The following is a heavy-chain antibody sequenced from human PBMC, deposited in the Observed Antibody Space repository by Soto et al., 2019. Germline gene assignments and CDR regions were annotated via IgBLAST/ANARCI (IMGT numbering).Heavy chain of an antibody. CDR3: ARELGYSYGRPLDS. V-gene: IGHV3-13*01. Sequence: EVQLVESGGGLVQPGGSLRLSCAASGFTFSDYDMHWVRQVTGKGLEWVSGIGRTGDTYYTGSVRGRFTNSRENAKNSLYLQMNSLRAEYTAVYYCARELGYSYGRPLDSWGQGTLVTVSS. D-gene: IGHD5-18*01. CDR2: IGRTGDT. J-gene: IGHJ4*02. CDR1: GFTFSDYD.